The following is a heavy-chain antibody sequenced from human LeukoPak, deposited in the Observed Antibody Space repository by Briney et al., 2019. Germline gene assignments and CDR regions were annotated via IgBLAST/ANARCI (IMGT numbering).Heavy chain of an antibody. Sequence: GGSLRLSCAASGFTFSSYEMNWVRQAPGKGLEWVAFIRYDGSNKYYADSVKGRFTISRDNSKNTLYLQMNSLRAEDTAVYYCAKDTLRYCSGGSCYRLGYWGQGTLVTVSS. CDR3: AKDTLRYCSGGSCYRLGY. CDR1: GFTFSSYE. V-gene: IGHV3-30*02. CDR2: IRYDGSNK. J-gene: IGHJ4*02. D-gene: IGHD2-15*01.